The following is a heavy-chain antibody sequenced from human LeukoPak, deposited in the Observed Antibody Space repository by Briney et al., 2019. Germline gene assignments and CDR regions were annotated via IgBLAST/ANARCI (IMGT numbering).Heavy chain of an antibody. CDR2: IKSDGSST. CDR1: GFTFSTYW. CDR3: ARFYYDSSRGAY. Sequence: GRSPRLSCAASGFTFSTYWMHWVRQAPGKGLVWVSRIKSDGSSTSYADSVKGRFTISRDNAKNTVYLQMNSLRDEDTAVYYCARFYYDSSRGAYWGRGTLVTVSS. J-gene: IGHJ4*02. V-gene: IGHV3-74*01. D-gene: IGHD3-22*01.